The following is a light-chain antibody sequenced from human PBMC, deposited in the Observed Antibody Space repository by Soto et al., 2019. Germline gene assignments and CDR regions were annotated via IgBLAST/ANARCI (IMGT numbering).Light chain of an antibody. CDR3: SSYTSSGTLL. Sequence: QSALTQPASVSGSPGQSITFSCTGTSNDIGGYNYVSWYQQHPGKAPKLMIFDVSNRPSGVSYRFSGSKSGNTASLTISGLQAEDEADYYCSSYTSSGTLLFGGGTQLTVL. V-gene: IGLV2-14*01. J-gene: IGLJ2*01. CDR2: DVS. CDR1: SNDIGGYNY.